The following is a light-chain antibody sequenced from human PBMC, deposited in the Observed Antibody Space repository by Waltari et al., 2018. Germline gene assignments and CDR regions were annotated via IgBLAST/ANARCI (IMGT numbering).Light chain of an antibody. J-gene: IGLJ3*02. V-gene: IGLV2-8*01. CDR1: STNVGAYNY. CDR2: EVS. CDR3: SAYGGSKL. Sequence: QSALTQPPSASGSPGQSITISCTGTSTNVGAYNYVSWYQQQPGKAPKLIIYEVSKRPAVVPDRFSGSKSGNTACRTISVLQAEDEADYHCSAYGGSKLFAGGTKLTVL.